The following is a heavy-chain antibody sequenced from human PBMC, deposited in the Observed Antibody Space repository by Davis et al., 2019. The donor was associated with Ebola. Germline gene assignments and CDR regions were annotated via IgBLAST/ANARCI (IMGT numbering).Heavy chain of an antibody. CDR2: INPGNGNI. V-gene: IGHV1-3*01. J-gene: IGHJ5*02. CDR1: GYTFTSYG. CDR3: VRGSSGWPYNWFDP. Sequence: ASVKVSCKASGYTFTSYGIHWVCQAPGQRLEWMGWINPGNGNIKYSQKYQGRVTITRDTPASTVYMELSSIRSEDTAVYYCVRGSSGWPYNWFDPWGQGTLVTVSS. D-gene: IGHD6-19*01.